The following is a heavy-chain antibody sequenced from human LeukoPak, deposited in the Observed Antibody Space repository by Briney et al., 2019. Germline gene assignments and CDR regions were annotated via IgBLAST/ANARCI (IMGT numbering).Heavy chain of an antibody. D-gene: IGHD5-18*01. CDR1: GFRFEDYA. CDR3: AKGNHGGYSYGHDALDI. CDR2: ITWNSGRT. J-gene: IGHJ3*02. Sequence: GRSLRLSCAASGFRFEDYAMHWVRQAPGKGPEWVSTITWNSGRTAYADSVEGRFTISRDNVRNSLYLQMNSLRPEDMALYYCAKGNHGGYSYGHDALDIWGQGTMVTVSS. V-gene: IGHV3-9*03.